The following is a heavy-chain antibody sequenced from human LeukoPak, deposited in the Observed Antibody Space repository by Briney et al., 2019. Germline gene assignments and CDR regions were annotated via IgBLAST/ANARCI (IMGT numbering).Heavy chain of an antibody. D-gene: IGHD4-23*01. CDR1: GFTFDDYG. V-gene: IGHV3-20*04. J-gene: IGHJ5*02. CDR2: INWNGGST. Sequence: GGSLRLSWAASGFTFDDYGMSWGRQAAGRGVNWDPGINWNGGSTAYEGSVNGRSTISRDNANNSRYLQMNSLTAEDTAVYYCARDIPVGPWGQGTLVTVSS. CDR3: ARDIPVGP.